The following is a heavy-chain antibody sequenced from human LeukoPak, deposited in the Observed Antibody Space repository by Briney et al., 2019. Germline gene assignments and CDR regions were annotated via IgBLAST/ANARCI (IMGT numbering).Heavy chain of an antibody. CDR3: ARDGIVVVPAAIFHWYFDL. V-gene: IGHV3-7*01. D-gene: IGHD2-2*02. CDR2: IKQDGSEK. J-gene: IGHJ2*01. CDR1: GFTFSSYW. Sequence: PGGSLRLSCAASGFTFSSYWMSWVRQAPGKGLEWVANIKQDGSEKYYVDSVKGRFTISRDNAKNSLYLQMNSLRAEDTAVYYCARDGIVVVPAAIFHWYFDLWGRGTLVTVSS.